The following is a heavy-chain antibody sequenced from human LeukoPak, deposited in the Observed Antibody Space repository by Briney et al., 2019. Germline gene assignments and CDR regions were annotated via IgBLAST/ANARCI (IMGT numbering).Heavy chain of an antibody. V-gene: IGHV3-30*14. Sequence: TGGSLRLSCAASGFTFSSYAMHWVRQAPGKGLEWVAVISYDGSNKYYADSVKGRFTISRDNSKNTLYLQMNSLRAEDTAVYYCARMYSGTYFDYWGQGTLVTVSS. D-gene: IGHD1-26*01. J-gene: IGHJ4*02. CDR2: ISYDGSNK. CDR3: ARMYSGTYFDY. CDR1: GFTFSSYA.